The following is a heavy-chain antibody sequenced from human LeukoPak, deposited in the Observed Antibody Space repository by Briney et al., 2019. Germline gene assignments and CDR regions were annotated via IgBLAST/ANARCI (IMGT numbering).Heavy chain of an antibody. CDR3: ARDVWGRRSNWFDP. CDR1: GGSVSSGSYY. V-gene: IGHV4-31*03. CDR2: IYYSGST. Sequence: SETLSPTCTVSGGSVSSGSYYWSWIRQHPGKGLEWIGYIYYSGSTYYNPSLKSRVTISVDTSKNQFSLKLSSVTAADTAVYYCARDVWGRRSNWFDPWGQGTLVTVSS. J-gene: IGHJ5*02. D-gene: IGHD2-8*01.